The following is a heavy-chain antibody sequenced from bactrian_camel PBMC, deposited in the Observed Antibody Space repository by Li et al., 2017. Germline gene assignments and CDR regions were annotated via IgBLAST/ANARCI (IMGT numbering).Heavy chain of an antibody. D-gene: IGHD1*01. CDR1: GYSYNMYC. Sequence: VQLVESGGGSVQAGGSLRLSCLASGYSYNMYCMAWFRQAPGKEREKIATINTAGGYTTYAASVKGRFTISLDTTKGALSLQMNGLQPEDTAMYYCAADPKEDAPMCSPRFTPYFGFWGEGTQVTVS. CDR2: INTAGGYT. CDR3: AADPKEDAPMCSPRFTPYFGF. J-gene: IGHJ6*01. V-gene: IGHV3S42*01.